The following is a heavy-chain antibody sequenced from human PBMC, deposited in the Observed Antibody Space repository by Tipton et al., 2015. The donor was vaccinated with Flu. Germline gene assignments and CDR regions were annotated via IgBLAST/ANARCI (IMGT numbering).Heavy chain of an antibody. V-gene: IGHV3-69-1*02. J-gene: IGHJ2*01. CDR2: INSAGTT. D-gene: IGHD2-21*01. CDR3: ARDALAVIGRESYWFFDL. CDR1: GVSFNDYE. Sequence: SLRLSCVVSGVSFNDYELNWVRQAPGKGLEWISCINSAGTTYYADSVRGRFTISRDNAKNSVYLQMNSLGAEDTAVYYCARDALAVIGRESYWFFDLWGRGTLVSVSS.